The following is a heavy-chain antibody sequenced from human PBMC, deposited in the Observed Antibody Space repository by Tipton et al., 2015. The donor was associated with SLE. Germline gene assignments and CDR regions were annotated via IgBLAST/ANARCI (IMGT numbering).Heavy chain of an antibody. J-gene: IGHJ4*02. CDR2: ISPYNGNT. CDR1: GYTFINYG. CDR3: ARSDYGSRHYYTHADH. V-gene: IGHV1-18*01. D-gene: IGHD3-10*01. Sequence: QSGAEVKKPGASVKVSCKASGYTFINYGISWVRQAPGQGLEWMGWISPYNGNTDSAQNLQGRVTMTADTSTTTAYMELRSLRSDDTAVYYCARSDYGSRHYYTHADHWGQGTQVTVSS.